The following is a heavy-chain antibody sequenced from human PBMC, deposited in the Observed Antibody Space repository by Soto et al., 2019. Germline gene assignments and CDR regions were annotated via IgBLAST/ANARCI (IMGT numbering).Heavy chain of an antibody. CDR1: GFTVSSNY. J-gene: IGHJ3*02. Sequence: GGSLRLSCAASGFTVSSNYMSWVRQAPGKGLEWVSVIYSGGSTYYADSVKGRFTISRDNSKNTLYLQMNSLRAEDTAVYYCASGYSYGLDAFDIWGQGTMVTVSS. V-gene: IGHV3-53*01. D-gene: IGHD5-18*01. CDR2: IYSGGST. CDR3: ASGYSYGLDAFDI.